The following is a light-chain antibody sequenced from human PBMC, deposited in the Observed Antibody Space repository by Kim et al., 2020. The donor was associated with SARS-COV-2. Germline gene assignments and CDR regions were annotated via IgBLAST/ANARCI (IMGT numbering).Light chain of an antibody. CDR1: ETVWSY. J-gene: IGKJ4*01. V-gene: IGKV3-11*01. Sequence: EIVLTQSPATLSLSPGERATLSCRASETVWSYIVWYQQKPGQSPRLLIYDTSNRATGIPARFTGSGSGTEFTLTISSLEPEDFAVYYCQQRYRWPLTFGGGTKVDIK. CDR2: DTS. CDR3: QQRYRWPLT.